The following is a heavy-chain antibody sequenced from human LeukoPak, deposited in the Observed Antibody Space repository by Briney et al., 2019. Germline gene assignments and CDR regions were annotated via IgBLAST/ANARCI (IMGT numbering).Heavy chain of an antibody. V-gene: IGHV3-66*01. D-gene: IGHD5-18*01. CDR3: AREGYSYGYDAFDI. J-gene: IGHJ3*02. CDR2: IYSGVST. CDR1: GFTVSSNY. Sequence: GRSLRLSCAASGFTVSSNYMSWVRQAPGKGLESVSVIYSGVSTYYADSVKGRFTISRDNSKNTLYLQMNSLRAEDTAVYYFAREGYSYGYDAFDIWGQGTMVTVSS.